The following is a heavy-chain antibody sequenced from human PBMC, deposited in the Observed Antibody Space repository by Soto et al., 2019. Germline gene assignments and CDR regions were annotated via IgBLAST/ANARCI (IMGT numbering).Heavy chain of an antibody. J-gene: IGHJ4*02. CDR3: ARGYYYDSSGLGFDY. CDR2: IYYTGST. CDR1: GGSINNHY. D-gene: IGHD3-22*01. Sequence: SETLSLTCPVSGGSINNHYWSWIRQPPGKGLEWIGYIYYTGSTYYNPSLKSRVTISVDTSKNQFSLKLSAVTAADTAVYYCARGYYYDSSGLGFDYWGQGTLVTVSS. V-gene: IGHV4-59*08.